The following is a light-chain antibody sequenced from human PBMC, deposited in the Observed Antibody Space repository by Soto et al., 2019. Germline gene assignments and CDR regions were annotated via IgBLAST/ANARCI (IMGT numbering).Light chain of an antibody. CDR2: EVS. CDR1: SSDVGGYHS. J-gene: IGLJ2*01. Sequence: QSVLTQPPSASGSPGQSVTIPCTGTSSDVGGYHSVSWYPQHPGKVPKLRIYEVSKRPSGVPDRFSGSKSGNTASLTVSGLQAEDEADYYCSSYAGSNNLVFGGGTKLTVL. CDR3: SSYAGSNNLV. V-gene: IGLV2-8*01.